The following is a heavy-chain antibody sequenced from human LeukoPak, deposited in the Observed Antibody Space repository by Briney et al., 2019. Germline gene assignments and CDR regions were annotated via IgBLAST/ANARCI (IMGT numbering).Heavy chain of an antibody. Sequence: SETLSLTCTVSGGSISSSSYYWGWIRQPPGKGLEWIGSIYYSGSTHYNPSLKSRVTISVDTSKNQFSLKLSSVTAADTAVYYCARESLDLYSYGQRWDYWGQGTLVTVSS. CDR1: GGSISSSSYY. V-gene: IGHV4-39*07. CDR2: IYYSGST. D-gene: IGHD5-18*01. CDR3: ARESLDLYSYGQRWDY. J-gene: IGHJ4*02.